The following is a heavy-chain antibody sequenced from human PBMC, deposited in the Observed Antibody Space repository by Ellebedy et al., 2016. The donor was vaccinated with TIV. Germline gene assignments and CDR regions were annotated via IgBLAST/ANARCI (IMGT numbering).Heavy chain of an antibody. CDR2: IGTAGDT. V-gene: IGHV3-13*01. CDR3: ARLASGSYFDY. CDR1: GFSFSNFW. D-gene: IGHD1-26*01. J-gene: IGHJ4*02. Sequence: PGGSLRLSCAAWGFSFSNFWMSWVRQAPGKGLEWVSAIGTAGDTYYPGSVKGRFTISRENAKNSLYLQMNSLRAGDTAVYYCARLASGSYFDYWGQGTLVTVSS.